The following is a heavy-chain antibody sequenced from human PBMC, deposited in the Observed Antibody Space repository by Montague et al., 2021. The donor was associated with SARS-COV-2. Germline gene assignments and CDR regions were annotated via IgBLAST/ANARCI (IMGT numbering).Heavy chain of an antibody. D-gene: IGHD3-3*01. CDR2: KYYSGST. CDR1: GGSISSSSYY. V-gene: IGHV4-39*01. J-gene: IGHJ6*03. Sequence: SETLSLTCTVSGGSISSSSYYWGWIRQPPGKGLEWIGNKYYSGSTYYNPSLKSRVTISVDKSKNQFSLILSSVTAADTALYYCARGDFGVVIMPYYYFCMDVWGKGTTVTVSS. CDR3: ARGDFGVVIMPYYYFCMDV.